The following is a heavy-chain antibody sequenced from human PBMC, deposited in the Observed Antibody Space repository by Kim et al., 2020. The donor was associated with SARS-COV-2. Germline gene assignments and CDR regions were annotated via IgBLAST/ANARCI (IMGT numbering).Heavy chain of an antibody. Sequence: GGSLRLSCAASGFTFSSYGMHWVRQAPGKGLEWVAVISYDGSNKYYADSVKGRFTISRDNSKNTLYLQMNSLRAEDTAVYYCAKDSSLRITMTGGYFDY. CDR3: AKDSSLRITMTGGYFDY. CDR2: ISYDGSNK. CDR1: GFTFSSYG. J-gene: IGHJ4*01. V-gene: IGHV3-30*18. D-gene: IGHD3-10*02.